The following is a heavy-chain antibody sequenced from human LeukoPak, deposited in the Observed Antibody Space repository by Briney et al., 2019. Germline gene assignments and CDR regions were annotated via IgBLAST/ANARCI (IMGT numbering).Heavy chain of an antibody. CDR3: AKVRAPLWGKDY. CDR1: GFTFSSYG. V-gene: IGHV3-23*01. Sequence: GGSLRLSCAASGFTFSSYGMSWVRQAPGQGLEWVSAISGSGGSTFYADSVKGRFTISRDNSKNTLYLQMNSLRAEDTAVYYCAKVRAPLWGKDYWGQGTLVTVSS. D-gene: IGHD3-16*01. CDR2: ISGSGGST. J-gene: IGHJ4*02.